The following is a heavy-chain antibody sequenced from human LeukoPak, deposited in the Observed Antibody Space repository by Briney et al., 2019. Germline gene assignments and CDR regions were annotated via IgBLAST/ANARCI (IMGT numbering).Heavy chain of an antibody. CDR3: ARDNKKTYYDFWSGLNWFDP. V-gene: IGHV4-59*01. CDR1: GGSLSSYY. CDR2: IYYSGST. D-gene: IGHD3-3*01. Sequence: SETLSLTCTVSGGSLSSYYWSWIRQPPGKGLEWIGYIYYSGSTNYNPSLKSRVTISVDTSKNQFSLKLSSVTAADTAVYYCARDNKKTYYDFWSGLNWFDPWGQGTLVTVSS. J-gene: IGHJ5*02.